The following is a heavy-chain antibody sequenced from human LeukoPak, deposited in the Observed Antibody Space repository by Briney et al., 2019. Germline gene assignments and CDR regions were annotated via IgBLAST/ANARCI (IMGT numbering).Heavy chain of an antibody. J-gene: IGHJ4*02. CDR1: GFTFSSYA. D-gene: IGHD3-10*01. V-gene: IGHV3-23*01. CDR3: AKEGDYYGSGSSFDY. Sequence: GGSLRLSCGASGFTFSSYAMSWVRQAPGKGLEWVSSISGSGDSTYQADSVKGRFTISRDNSKNTLYLQMNSLRAEDTAVYYCAKEGDYYGSGSSFDYWGQGTLVTVSS. CDR2: ISGSGDST.